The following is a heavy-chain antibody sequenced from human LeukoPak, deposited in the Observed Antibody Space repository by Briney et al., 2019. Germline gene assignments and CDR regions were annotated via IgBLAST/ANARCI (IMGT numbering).Heavy chain of an antibody. V-gene: IGHV1-46*01. CDR2: INPSGGST. CDR1: GYTFTSYY. Sequence: ASVKVSCKASGYTFTSYYMHWVRQAPGQGLEWMGIINPSGGSTSYAQKSQGRVTMTRDTSTSTVYMELSSLRSEDTAVYYCARVTHRKAFDIWGQGTMVTVSS. CDR3: ARVTHRKAFDI. J-gene: IGHJ3*02.